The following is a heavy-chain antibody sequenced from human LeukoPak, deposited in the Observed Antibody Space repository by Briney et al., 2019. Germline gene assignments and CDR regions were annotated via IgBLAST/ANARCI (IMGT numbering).Heavy chain of an antibody. CDR2: ISSSRSYI. J-gene: IGHJ4*02. Sequence: GGSLRLSCAASGFTFSSYSMNWVRQAPGKGLEWVSFISSSRSYIYYADSVKGRFTISRDNAKNSLYLQMNSLRAEDTAVYYCARASGVFYGSGSFRDYWGQGTLVTVSS. V-gene: IGHV3-21*01. D-gene: IGHD3-10*01. CDR3: ARASGVFYGSGSFRDY. CDR1: GFTFSSYS.